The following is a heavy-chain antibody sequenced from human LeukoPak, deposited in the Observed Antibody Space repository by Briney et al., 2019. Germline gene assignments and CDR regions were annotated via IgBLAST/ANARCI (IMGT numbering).Heavy chain of an antibody. J-gene: IGHJ5*02. V-gene: IGHV3-33*06. Sequence: PGGSLRLSCAASGFTFSSYGMHWVRQAPGKGLEWVAVIWYDGSNKYYADSVKGRFTISRDNSKNTLYLQMNSLRAEDTAVYYCAKLYGDYGGWFDPWGQGTLVTVSS. CDR1: GFTFSSYG. D-gene: IGHD4-17*01. CDR2: IWYDGSNK. CDR3: AKLYGDYGGWFDP.